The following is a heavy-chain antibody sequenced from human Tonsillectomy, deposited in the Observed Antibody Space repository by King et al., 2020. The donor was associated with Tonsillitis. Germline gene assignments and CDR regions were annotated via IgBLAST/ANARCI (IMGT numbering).Heavy chain of an antibody. V-gene: IGHV4-34*01. D-gene: IGHD6-19*01. Sequence: VQLQQWGAGLLKPSETLSLTCAVYGGSFSGYYWSWIRQPPGKGLEWIGEINHSGSTNYNPSLKSRVTVSVDTSKNQFSLKLSSVTAADTAVYYCARGRMGIAVAGMGGRFTTRFDYWGQGTLVTVSS. CDR1: GGSFSGYY. J-gene: IGHJ4*02. CDR2: INHSGST. CDR3: ARGRMGIAVAGMGGRFTTRFDY.